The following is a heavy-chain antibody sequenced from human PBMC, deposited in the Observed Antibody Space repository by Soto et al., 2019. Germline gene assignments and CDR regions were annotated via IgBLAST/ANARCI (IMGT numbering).Heavy chain of an antibody. CDR2: IKQDGSEK. CDR1: GFTFSSYW. D-gene: IGHD2-15*01. J-gene: IGHJ3*02. V-gene: IGHV3-7*01. CDR3: ARGSPAI. Sequence: EVQLVESGGGLVQPGGSLRLSCAASGFTFSSYWMSWVRQAPGKGLEWVANIKQDGSEKKYVDSVKGRFTISRDNAKKPRYMQLNRLRDEATAAYYCARGSPAIWGQGTMVPVSS.